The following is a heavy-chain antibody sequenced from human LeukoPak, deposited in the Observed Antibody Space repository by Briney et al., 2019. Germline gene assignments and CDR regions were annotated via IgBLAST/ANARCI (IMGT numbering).Heavy chain of an antibody. CDR2: IWYDGSNK. Sequence: PGGSLRLSCAAPGFTFSSYGMHWVRQAPGKGLEWVAVIWYDGSNKYYADSVKGRFTISRDNSKNTLYLQMNSLRAEDTAVYYCAREYSSGWFSPYYYFDYWGQGTLVTVSS. J-gene: IGHJ4*02. V-gene: IGHV3-33*01. CDR1: GFTFSSYG. CDR3: AREYSSGWFSPYYYFDY. D-gene: IGHD6-19*01.